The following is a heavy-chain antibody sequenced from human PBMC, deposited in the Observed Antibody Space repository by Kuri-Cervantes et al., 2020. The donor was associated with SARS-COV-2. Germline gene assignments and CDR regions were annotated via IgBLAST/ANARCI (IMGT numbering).Heavy chain of an antibody. D-gene: IGHD3-3*01. CDR3: ARQMMSSITIFGVVITRNWFDP. J-gene: IGHJ5*02. CDR1: GASISSSTYY. V-gene: IGHV4-39*01. Sequence: SETLSLTCTVSGASISSSTYYWGWIRQSPGKGLEWLGSIYESGSTYNNPSLKSRVTISVDTSKNQFCLKLSSVTAADTAVYYCARQMMSSITIFGVVITRNWFDPWGQGTLVTVSS. CDR2: IYESGST.